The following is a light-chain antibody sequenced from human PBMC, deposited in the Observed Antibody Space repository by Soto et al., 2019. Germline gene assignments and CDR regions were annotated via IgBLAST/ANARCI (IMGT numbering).Light chain of an antibody. CDR1: QSVSSN. J-gene: IGKJ5*01. Sequence: EIVMTQSPATLSVSPGERATPSCRASQSVSSNLAWYQQKPGQAPRLLIYGASTRATGIPARFSGGGSGTEFTLTISSLEPEDSAVYYCQQRNMWPITFGQGTRLEI. CDR3: QQRNMWPIT. CDR2: GAS. V-gene: IGKV3-15*01.